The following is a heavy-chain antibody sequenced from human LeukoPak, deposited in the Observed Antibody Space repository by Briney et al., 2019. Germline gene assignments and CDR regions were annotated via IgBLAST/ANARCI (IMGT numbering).Heavy chain of an antibody. CDR3: ARATLRLDFDY. V-gene: IGHV1-2*02. J-gene: IGHJ4*02. Sequence: ASVKVSCKASGYTFTGYYMHGGRQAPGQGLEWMGGINPNSGGTNYTQKFQGRVTRTRATSTSTAYMEVSRLRSADTAVYYCARATLRLDFDYWGQGTLVTVSS. D-gene: IGHD3-3*01. CDR1: GYTFTGYY. CDR2: INPNSGGT.